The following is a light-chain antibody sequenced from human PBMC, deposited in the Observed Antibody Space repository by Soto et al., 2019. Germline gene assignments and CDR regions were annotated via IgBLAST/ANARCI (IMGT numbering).Light chain of an antibody. J-gene: IGLJ3*02. Sequence: QSVLTQPASVSGSPGQSITISCTGTSSDVGGYNYVSWYQQHPGKGPKLMIYDVTNRPSGVSNRFSGSKSGNTASLTISWVQADDETDYYCSSYTSSSTLLFGGGTKLTVL. V-gene: IGLV2-14*01. CDR3: SSYTSSSTLL. CDR2: DVT. CDR1: SSDVGGYNY.